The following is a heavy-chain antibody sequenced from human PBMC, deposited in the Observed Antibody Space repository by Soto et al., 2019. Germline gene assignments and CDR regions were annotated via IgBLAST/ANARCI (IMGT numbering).Heavy chain of an antibody. CDR1: GFTFSSYW. CDR2: IKQDGSEK. Sequence: GGSLRLSCAASGFTFSSYWMSWVRQAPGKGLEWVANIKQDGSEKYYVDSVKGRFTISRDNAKNSLYLQMNSLRAEDTAVYYCASLIFQWLVPRGTDYWGQGTLVTVSS. V-gene: IGHV3-7*05. D-gene: IGHD6-19*01. CDR3: ASLIFQWLVPRGTDY. J-gene: IGHJ4*02.